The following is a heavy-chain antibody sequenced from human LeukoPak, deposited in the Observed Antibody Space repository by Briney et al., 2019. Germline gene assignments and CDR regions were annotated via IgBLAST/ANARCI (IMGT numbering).Heavy chain of an antibody. CDR2: INHSGST. CDR1: GGSFSGYY. J-gene: IGHJ3*02. V-gene: IGHV4-34*01. D-gene: IGHD2-15*01. CDR3: PVAGLLDAFDI. Sequence: SETLSLTCAVYGGSFSGYYWSWIRQPPGKGLEWIGEINHSGSTNYNPSLKSRVTISVDTSKNQFSPKLSSVTAADTAVYYCPVAGLLDAFDIRGQGTMVTVSS.